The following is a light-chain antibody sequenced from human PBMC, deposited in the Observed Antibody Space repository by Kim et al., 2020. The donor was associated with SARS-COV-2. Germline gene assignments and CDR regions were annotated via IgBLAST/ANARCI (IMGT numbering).Light chain of an antibody. CDR2: AND. CDR1: KSNIGSNY. CDR3: AAWDDRMSGPGV. V-gene: IGLV1-47*01. J-gene: IGLJ3*02. Sequence: ELTQPPSASGTPGQRVTISCSGSKSNIGSNYVYWYQQLPGTAPKLLIYANDQRPSGVPDRFSGSKSGTSASLAISGLRSEDEADYYCAAWDDRMSGPGVFGGVTKVTVL.